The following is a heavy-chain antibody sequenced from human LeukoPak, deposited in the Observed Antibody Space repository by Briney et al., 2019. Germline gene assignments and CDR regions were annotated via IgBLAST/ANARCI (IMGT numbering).Heavy chain of an antibody. Sequence: SETLSLTCAVYGGSFSGYYWSWIRQPPGKGLEWIGEINHSGRTNYNPSLKSRVTISVDTSKNQFSLNLNSVTAADTAVYYCASAAEPTVIGYWGQGTLVTVSS. J-gene: IGHJ4*02. CDR3: ASAAEPTVIGY. CDR2: INHSGRT. CDR1: GGSFSGYY. D-gene: IGHD4-17*01. V-gene: IGHV4-34*01.